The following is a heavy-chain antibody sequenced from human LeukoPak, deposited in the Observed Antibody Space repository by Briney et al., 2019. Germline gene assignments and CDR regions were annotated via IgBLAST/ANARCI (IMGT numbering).Heavy chain of an antibody. J-gene: IGHJ4*02. D-gene: IGHD3-22*01. Sequence: GASVKVSCKASGYTFTGYYMHWVRQAPGQGLEWMGWISAYNGNTNYAQKLQGRVTMTTDTSTSTAYMELRSLRSDDTAVYYCARDPAYYYDSSGYYREAPFDYWGQGTLVTVSS. V-gene: IGHV1-18*04. CDR2: ISAYNGNT. CDR1: GYTFTGYY. CDR3: ARDPAYYYDSSGYYREAPFDY.